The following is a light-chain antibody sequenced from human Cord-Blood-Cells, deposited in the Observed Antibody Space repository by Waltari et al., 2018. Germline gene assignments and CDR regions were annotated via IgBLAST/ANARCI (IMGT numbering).Light chain of an antibody. V-gene: IGKV3-15*01. J-gene: IGKJ5*01. Sequence: EIVMPQSPATLSVSPGERATLSCRASQSVSSNLAWYQQKPGQAPRLLIYGASTRATGIPARVSGSGSGTEFTLTISSLQSEDFAVYYCQQYNNWPITFGQGTRLEIK. CDR1: QSVSSN. CDR2: GAS. CDR3: QQYNNWPIT.